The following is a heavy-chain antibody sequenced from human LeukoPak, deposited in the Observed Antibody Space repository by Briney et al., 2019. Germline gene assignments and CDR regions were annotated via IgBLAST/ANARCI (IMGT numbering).Heavy chain of an antibody. J-gene: IGHJ4*02. Sequence: ASVKVSCKASGYTFTSYGISWVRQAPGQGLEWMGWISAYNGNTNYAQKLQGRVTMTTDTSTSTAYMELRSLRSDDTAVYYCARPSDLVVPAALDYWGQGTLVTVSS. D-gene: IGHD2-2*01. CDR1: GYTFTSYG. CDR3: ARPSDLVVPAALDY. V-gene: IGHV1-18*01. CDR2: ISAYNGNT.